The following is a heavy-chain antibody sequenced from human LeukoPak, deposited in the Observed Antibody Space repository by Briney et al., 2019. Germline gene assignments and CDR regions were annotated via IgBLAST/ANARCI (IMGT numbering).Heavy chain of an antibody. CDR1: GGSISSGYY. J-gene: IGHJ4*02. CDR3: ARTYGDYEGDAFDY. Sequence: PSETLSLTCTVSGGSISSGYYWGWIRQPPGKWLEWIGSIYHSGSTYYNPSLKSRVTISVDTSKNQFSLKLSSVTAADTAVYYCARTYGDYEGDAFDYWGQGTLVTVSS. CDR2: IYHSGST. V-gene: IGHV4-38-2*02. D-gene: IGHD4-17*01.